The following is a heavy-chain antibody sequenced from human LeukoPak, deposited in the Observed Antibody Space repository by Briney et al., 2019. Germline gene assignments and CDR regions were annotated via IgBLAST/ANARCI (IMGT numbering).Heavy chain of an antibody. CDR2: ISDDGSNK. V-gene: IGHV3-30*04. Sequence: GGSLRLSCAASGFTFSSYAMHWVRQAPGKGLEWVAVISDDGSNKYYADSVKGRFTISRDNSKNTLYSQMNSLRAEDTAVYYCARSENWNDVRFDYWGQGTLVTVSS. D-gene: IGHD1-1*01. J-gene: IGHJ4*02. CDR1: GFTFSSYA. CDR3: ARSENWNDVRFDY.